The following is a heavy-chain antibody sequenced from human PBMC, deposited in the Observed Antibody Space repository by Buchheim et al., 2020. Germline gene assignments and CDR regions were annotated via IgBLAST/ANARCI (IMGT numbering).Heavy chain of an antibody. V-gene: IGHV3-30*03. D-gene: IGHD2-2*02. CDR1: GFSFSSSG. CDR3: ATGYCSSTSCYTKYQYMDV. CDR2: ISYDVSKK. Sequence: QVQLVESGGGVVQPGESLRVSCAASGFSFSSSGMHWVRQAPGKGLEWVAVISYDVSKKYYADSVKGRFTISRDNSKNQLYLQMNSLRAEDTAVYYCATGYCSSTSCYTKYQYMDVWGKGTT. J-gene: IGHJ6*03.